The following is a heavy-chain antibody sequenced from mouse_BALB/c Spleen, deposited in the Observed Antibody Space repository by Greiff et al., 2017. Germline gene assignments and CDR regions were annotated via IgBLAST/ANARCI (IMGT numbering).Heavy chain of an antibody. CDR1: GFTFSSFG. CDR3: AREDYGYGWCAY. D-gene: IGHD2-2*01. CDR2: ISSGSSTI. J-gene: IGHJ3*01. V-gene: IGHV5-17*02. Sequence: EVQVVESGGGLVQPGGSRKLSCAASGFTFSSFGMHWVRQAPEKGLEWVAYISSGSSTIYYADTVKGRFTISRDNPKNTLFLQMTRLRSEDTAMYYCAREDYGYGWCAYWGQGTLVTVSA.